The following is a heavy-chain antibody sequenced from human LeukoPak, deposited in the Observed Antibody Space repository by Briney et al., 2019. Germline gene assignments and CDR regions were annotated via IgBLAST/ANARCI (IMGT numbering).Heavy chain of an antibody. D-gene: IGHD3-16*02. CDR1: GLTFSSYA. J-gene: IGHJ4*02. V-gene: IGHV3-23*01. Sequence: GGSLRLSCAASGLTFSSYAMSWVRQAPGKGLEWVSAISGSGGSTYYADSVKGRFTISRDNSKNTLYLQMNSLRAEDTAVYYCAKGSGGYDYVWGSYRYGYFDYWGQGTLVTVSS. CDR3: AKGSGGYDYVWGSYRYGYFDY. CDR2: ISGSGGST.